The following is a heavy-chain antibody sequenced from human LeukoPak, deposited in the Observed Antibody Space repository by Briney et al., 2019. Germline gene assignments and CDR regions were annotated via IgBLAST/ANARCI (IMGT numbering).Heavy chain of an antibody. D-gene: IGHD2-15*01. CDR3: ARDLDRILFDY. V-gene: IGHV3-74*03. CDR1: GFTFSTYW. CDR2: IRPEGTTT. J-gene: IGHJ4*02. Sequence: GVSLRLSCAASGFTFSTYWMHWVRQAPGKGLVWVARIRPEGTTTAYADSVKGRFTISRDNAKNTLFLQMNSLSAEDTAVYYCARDLDRILFDYWGQGTPVAVSS.